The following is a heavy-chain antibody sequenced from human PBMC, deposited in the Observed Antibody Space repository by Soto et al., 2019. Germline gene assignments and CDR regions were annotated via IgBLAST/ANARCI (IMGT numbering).Heavy chain of an antibody. J-gene: IGHJ4*02. Sequence: GVLRLSCAASGFTFISYWMHWVRQAPGKGLVWVSRINSDGVDTYYADSVKGRFTISRDNSKNTLSLQMTSLTVEDTAVYYCVRDQFVTMAARPSDYWGQGTLVTVS. D-gene: IGHD6-6*01. CDR1: GFTFISYW. CDR3: VRDQFVTMAARPSDY. CDR2: INSDGVDT. V-gene: IGHV3-74*01.